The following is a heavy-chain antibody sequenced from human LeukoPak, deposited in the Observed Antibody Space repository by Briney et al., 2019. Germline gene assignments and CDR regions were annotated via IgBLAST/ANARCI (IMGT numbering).Heavy chain of an antibody. J-gene: IGHJ6*02. Sequence: KPSETLSLTCAVYGGSFSGYYWSWIRQPPGKGLEWIGEINHSGSTNYNPSLKSRVTISVDTSKNQFSLKLSSVTAADTAVYYCARKWLYYYYYGMDVWGQGTTVTVSS. CDR3: ARKWLYYYYYGMDV. CDR1: GGSFSGYY. D-gene: IGHD3-22*01. V-gene: IGHV4-34*01. CDR2: INHSGST.